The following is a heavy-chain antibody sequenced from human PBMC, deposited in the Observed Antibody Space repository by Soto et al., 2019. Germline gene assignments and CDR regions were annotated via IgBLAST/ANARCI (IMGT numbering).Heavy chain of an antibody. V-gene: IGHV4-39*01. Sequence: SETLSLTCTVSGGSISSSSYYWGWIRQPPGKGLEWIGSIYYSGSTYYNPSLKSRVTISVDTSKNQFSLKLSSVTAADTAVYYCARRASSSSSWFDPWGQGTLVTVSS. J-gene: IGHJ5*02. CDR3: ARRASSSSSWFDP. CDR2: IYYSGST. CDR1: GGSISSSSYY. D-gene: IGHD6-6*01.